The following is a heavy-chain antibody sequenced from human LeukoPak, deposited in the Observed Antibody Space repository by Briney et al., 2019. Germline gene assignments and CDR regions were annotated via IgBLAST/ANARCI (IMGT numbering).Heavy chain of an antibody. CDR3: ARDLYSGSSAGVDY. V-gene: IGHV3-21*03. D-gene: IGHD6-13*01. Sequence: PGGSLRLSCAASGFTFSSYSMNWVRQAPGKGLEWVSSISSSSRYIYYADSVKGRFTISRDHATNSLYLQMNSLRAEDTAIYYCARDLYSGSSAGVDYWGQGTLVTVSS. CDR1: GFTFSSYS. J-gene: IGHJ4*02. CDR2: ISSSSRYI.